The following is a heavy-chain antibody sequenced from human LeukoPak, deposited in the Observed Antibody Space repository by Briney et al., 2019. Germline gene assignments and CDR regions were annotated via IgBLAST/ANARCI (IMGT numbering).Heavy chain of an antibody. V-gene: IGHV4-34*01. D-gene: IGHD3-22*01. Sequence: SETLSLTCAVYGGSFSGYHWSWIRQPPGKGLEWIGEINHSGSTNYNPSLKSRVTISVDTSKNQFSLKLSSVTAADTAVYYCARGVYYDSSGYYYFDYWGQGTLVTVSS. CDR1: GGSFSGYH. J-gene: IGHJ4*02. CDR3: ARGVYYDSSGYYYFDY. CDR2: INHSGST.